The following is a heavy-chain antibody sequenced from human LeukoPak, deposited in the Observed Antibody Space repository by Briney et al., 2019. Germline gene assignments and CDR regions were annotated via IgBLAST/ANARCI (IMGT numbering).Heavy chain of an antibody. J-gene: IGHJ4*02. CDR3: ARDLWFGELLPRGVPDN. Sequence: GGSLRLSCVASGFTFSSYSINWVRHAPGKGLEWVSSIIIISSYIYYPHSVNGPFTISTDNAKNSLCLQMNSLRAEDTAVYYCARDLWFGELLPRGVPDNRGQGKLVTVSS. CDR2: IIIISSYI. CDR1: GFTFSSYS. V-gene: IGHV3-21*01. D-gene: IGHD3-10*01.